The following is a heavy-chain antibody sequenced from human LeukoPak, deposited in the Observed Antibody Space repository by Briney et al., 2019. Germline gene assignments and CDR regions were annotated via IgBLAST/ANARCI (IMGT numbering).Heavy chain of an antibody. CDR1: GGSFSGYY. V-gene: IGHV4-34*01. CDR3: ATQATTGWHFS. Sequence: SETLSLTCAVYGGSFSGYYWSWIRQPPGKGLEWIGEINHSGSTNYNPSLKSRVTISVDTSKNQFSLKLSSVTAADTAVYYCATQATTGWHFSWGQGTLVTVSS. D-gene: IGHD6-19*01. CDR2: INHSGST. J-gene: IGHJ5*02.